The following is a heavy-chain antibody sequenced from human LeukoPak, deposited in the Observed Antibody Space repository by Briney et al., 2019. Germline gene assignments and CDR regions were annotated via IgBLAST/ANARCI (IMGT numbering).Heavy chain of an antibody. J-gene: IGHJ4*02. CDR2: IKQDGSEK. CDR1: GFTFSNHW. CDR3: ARAPNDYGDYVGSAAFDY. D-gene: IGHD4-17*01. V-gene: IGHV3-7*05. Sequence: GGSLRLSCAASGFTFSNHWMSWVRQAPGKGLEWVANIKQDGSEKNYVDSVKGRFTISRDNAKNSLYLQMNSLRAEDTAVYYCARAPNDYGDYVGSAAFDYWGQGTLVTVSS.